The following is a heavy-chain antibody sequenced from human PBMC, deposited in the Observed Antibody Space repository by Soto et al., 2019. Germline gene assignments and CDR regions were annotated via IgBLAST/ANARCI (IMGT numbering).Heavy chain of an antibody. CDR1: GYTFTSYG. CDR2: ISAYNGNT. Sequence: ASVKVSCKASGYTFTSYGISWVRQAPGQGLEWMGWISAYNGNTNYAQELQGRVTMTTDTSTSTAYMELRSLRSDDTAVYYCARDASVESRFDYWGQGTLVTVSS. V-gene: IGHV1-18*01. D-gene: IGHD2-15*01. CDR3: ARDASVESRFDY. J-gene: IGHJ4*02.